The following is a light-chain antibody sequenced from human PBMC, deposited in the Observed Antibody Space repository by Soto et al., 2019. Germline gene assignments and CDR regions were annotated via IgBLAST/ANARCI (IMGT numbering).Light chain of an antibody. V-gene: IGLV1-47*01. CDR3: AAWDDSLSGVI. Sequence: QSVLTQPPSASGTPGQRVTISCSGSSSNIGSNYVYWYQQLPGTAPKLLIYRNNQRPSGVPDRFSRSQSGTAASLAISGLRSEDEADYSCAAWDDSLSGVIFAGGTKLTVL. J-gene: IGLJ2*01. CDR2: RNN. CDR1: SSNIGSNY.